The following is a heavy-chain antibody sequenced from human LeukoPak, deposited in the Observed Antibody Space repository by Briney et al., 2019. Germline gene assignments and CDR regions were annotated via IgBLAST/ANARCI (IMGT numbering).Heavy chain of an antibody. CDR1: GGTFSSYA. CDR2: IIPIFGTA. J-gene: IGHJ5*02. Sequence: ASVKVSCKASGGTFSSYAISWVRQAPGQGLEWMGGIIPIFGTANYAQKFQGRVTITADKSTSTAYMELSSLRSEDTAVYYCARDNSVGDIAWWFDPWGQGTLVTVSS. V-gene: IGHV1-69*06. CDR3: ARDNSVGDIAWWFDP. D-gene: IGHD3-16*02.